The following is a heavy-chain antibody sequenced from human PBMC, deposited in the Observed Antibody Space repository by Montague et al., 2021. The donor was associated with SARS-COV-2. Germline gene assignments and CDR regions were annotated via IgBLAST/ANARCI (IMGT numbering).Heavy chain of an antibody. Sequence: SETLSLTCSVSGVSISSGSYYWSWVRQPPGKGLEWTGYVYHTGSTNYNPSLKSRVTLSIDTSKNQFSLNLPSVTAADTAVYYCVREKYYFDVSGSKWGQGTLGTV. D-gene: IGHD3-22*01. V-gene: IGHV4-61*01. CDR3: VREKYYFDVSGSK. CDR1: GVSISSGSYY. CDR2: VYHTGST. J-gene: IGHJ4*02.